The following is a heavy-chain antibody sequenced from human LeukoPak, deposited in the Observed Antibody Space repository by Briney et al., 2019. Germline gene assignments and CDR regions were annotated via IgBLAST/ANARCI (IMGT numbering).Heavy chain of an antibody. CDR2: IYYSGST. J-gene: IGHJ6*03. V-gene: IGHV4-39*07. D-gene: IGHD3-10*01. CDR1: GGSISSSSYY. Sequence: PSETLSLTCTVSGGSISSSSYYWGWIRQPPGKGLEWIGSIYYSGSTYYNPSLKSRVTISVDTSKNQFSLKLSSVTAADTAVYYCARDWRRMIGFGDRYYYYMDVWGKGTTVTVSS. CDR3: ARDWRRMIGFGDRYYYYMDV.